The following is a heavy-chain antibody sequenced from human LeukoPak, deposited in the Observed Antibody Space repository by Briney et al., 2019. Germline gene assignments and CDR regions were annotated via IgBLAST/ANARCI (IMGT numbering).Heavy chain of an antibody. CDR3: TRGALDYRDAYDF. CDR2: IRSKANSYAT. Sequence: GGSLKLSCAASGFTFSGSAMHWVRQASGKGLEWVGCIRSKANSYATAYAASVKGRFTISRDDSKNTAYLEMNSLKTEDTAVYYCTRGALDYRDAYDFWGQGTMVTVSS. V-gene: IGHV3-73*01. J-gene: IGHJ3*01. D-gene: IGHD3/OR15-3a*01. CDR1: GFTFSGSA.